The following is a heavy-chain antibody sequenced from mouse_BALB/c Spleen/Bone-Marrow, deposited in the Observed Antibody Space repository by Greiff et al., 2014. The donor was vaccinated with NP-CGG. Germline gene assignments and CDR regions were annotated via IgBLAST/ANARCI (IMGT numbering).Heavy chain of an antibody. D-gene: IGHD4-1*01. J-gene: IGHJ3*01. CDR1: GFSLTSYG. V-gene: IGHV2-9*02. Sequence: VMLVESGPGLVAPSQSLSITCTVSGFSLTSYGVHWVRQPPRKGLEWLGIIWAGGNTNYNSALMSRLSISKDNSKSQVFLKMNSLQTDDTAMYYCARELGAWFAYWGQGTLVTVSA. CDR2: IWAGGNT. CDR3: ARELGAWFAY.